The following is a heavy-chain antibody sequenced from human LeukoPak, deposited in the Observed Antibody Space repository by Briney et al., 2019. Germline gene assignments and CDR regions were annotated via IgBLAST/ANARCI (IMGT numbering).Heavy chain of an antibody. CDR3: ARGDDFSGDH. CDR1: GFTFSNFW. Sequence: GGSLRLSCAVSGFTFSNFWMSWVRQAPGRGLDWVADIHPEGNEKYHVESVKGRFTISKDNTKNLLFLQMNGLRVEDTAVYYCARGDDFSGDHWGQGTLVTVSS. V-gene: IGHV3-7*04. CDR2: IHPEGNEK. J-gene: IGHJ4*02. D-gene: IGHD1-1*01.